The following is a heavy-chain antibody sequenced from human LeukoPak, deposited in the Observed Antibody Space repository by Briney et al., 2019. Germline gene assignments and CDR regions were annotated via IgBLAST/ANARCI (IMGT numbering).Heavy chain of an antibody. Sequence: PGGSLRLSCATSGFTFSNYEMSWVRQTPGKGLEWVSYISSSGSSTYYADSVMGRFTISRDNVKSSLCLQMDSPRAGDTAVYYCAREDGSQLDYWGRGTLVTVSS. V-gene: IGHV3-48*03. CDR3: AREDGSQLDY. D-gene: IGHD1-26*01. J-gene: IGHJ4*02. CDR1: GFTFSNYE. CDR2: ISSSGSST.